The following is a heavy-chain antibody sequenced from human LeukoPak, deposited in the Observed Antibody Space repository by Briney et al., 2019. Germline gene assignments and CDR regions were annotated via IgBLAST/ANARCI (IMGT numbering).Heavy chain of an antibody. CDR1: GGTFSSYA. J-gene: IGHJ5*02. V-gene: IGHV1-69*04. Sequence: SVKVSCKASGGTFSSYAISWVRQAPGQGLEWMGRIIPILGIANYAQKFQGRVTITADKSTSTAYMELSSLRSEDTAVYCCARDSPPTTYYDILTGYPYLNWFDPWGQGTLVTVSS. CDR2: IIPILGIA. CDR3: ARDSPPTTYYDILTGYPYLNWFDP. D-gene: IGHD3-9*01.